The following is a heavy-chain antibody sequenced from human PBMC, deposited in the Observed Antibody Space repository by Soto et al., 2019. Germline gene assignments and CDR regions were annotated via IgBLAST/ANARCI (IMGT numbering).Heavy chain of an antibody. CDR3: VKVRYSSPMGYYYGMDV. CDR1: GGTFSSYA. CDR2: IIPIFGTA. J-gene: IGHJ6*02. Sequence: ASVKVSCKASGGTFSSYAISWVRQAPGLGLEWVGGIIPIFGTANYAQKFQGRVTITADESTSTSYMEVNNLRSEDTAVYYCVKVRYSSPMGYYYGMDVWGQGTTVTVSS. V-gene: IGHV1-69*13. D-gene: IGHD6-19*01.